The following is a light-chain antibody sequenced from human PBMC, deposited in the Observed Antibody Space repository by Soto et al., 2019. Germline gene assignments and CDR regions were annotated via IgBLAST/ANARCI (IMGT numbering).Light chain of an antibody. Sequence: EIVLTQSPATLSLSPGERATLSCRASQSVSSYLAWYQQKPGQAPRLLIYDASNRATGIPARFSGSGSGTDLTLTISSLKPGDFAGYYWQQRSNRPPTFGQGTKLEIK. CDR1: QSVSSY. CDR3: QQRSNRPPT. J-gene: IGKJ2*01. V-gene: IGKV3-11*01. CDR2: DAS.